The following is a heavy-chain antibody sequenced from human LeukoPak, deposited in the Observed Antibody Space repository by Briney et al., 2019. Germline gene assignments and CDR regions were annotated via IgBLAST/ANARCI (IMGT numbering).Heavy chain of an antibody. V-gene: IGHV1-69*13. CDR2: IIPIFGTA. Sequence: SVNVSCKASGGTFSSYAISWVRQAPGQGLEWMGGIIPIFGTANYAQKFQGRVTITADESTSTAYMELSSLRSEDTAVYYCASRPYQLLVGKSGNAFDIWGQGTMVTVSS. D-gene: IGHD2-2*01. CDR3: ASRPYQLLVGKSGNAFDI. CDR1: GGTFSSYA. J-gene: IGHJ3*02.